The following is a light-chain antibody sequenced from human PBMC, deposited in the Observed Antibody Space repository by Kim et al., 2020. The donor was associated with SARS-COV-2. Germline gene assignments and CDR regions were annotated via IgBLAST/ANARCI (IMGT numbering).Light chain of an antibody. CDR3: QQYCSSPYT. CDR1: QSVSSSY. J-gene: IGKJ2*01. Sequence: LAPGERPTLSCRASQSVSSSYLAWYQQKPGQAPRLLIYGASSRATGIPDRFSGSGSGTDFTLTISRLEPEDFAVYYCQQYCSSPYTFGQGTKLEIK. CDR2: GAS. V-gene: IGKV3-20*01.